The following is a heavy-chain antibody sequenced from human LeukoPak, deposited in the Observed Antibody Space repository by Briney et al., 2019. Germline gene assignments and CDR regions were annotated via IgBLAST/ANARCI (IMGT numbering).Heavy chain of an antibody. Sequence: ASVKVSCKASGYTFTSYYMHWVRQAPGQGLKWMGIINPSGGSTSYAQKFQGRVTMTRDTSTSTVYMELSSLRSEDTAVYYCARGTATIRFLVRALEGYFDYWGQGTLVTVSS. V-gene: IGHV1-46*01. CDR3: ARGTATIRFLVRALEGYFDY. CDR1: GYTFTSYY. CDR2: INPSGGST. D-gene: IGHD3-3*01. J-gene: IGHJ4*02.